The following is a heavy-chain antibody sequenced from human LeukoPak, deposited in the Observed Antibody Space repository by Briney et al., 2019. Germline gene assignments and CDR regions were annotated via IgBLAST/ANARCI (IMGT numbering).Heavy chain of an antibody. V-gene: IGHV3-48*01. Sequence: RGSLRLSCAASGFIFTSHSMNWVRQAPGKGLEWVSFIDSSSSSIHYADSVRGRFTISRDNAKNLLYLQMNSLRAEDTAEYFCARGNGPGSFIIDYWGQGTLVAASS. D-gene: IGHD3-10*01. CDR2: IDSSSSSI. J-gene: IGHJ4*02. CDR3: ARGNGPGSFIIDY. CDR1: GFIFTSHS.